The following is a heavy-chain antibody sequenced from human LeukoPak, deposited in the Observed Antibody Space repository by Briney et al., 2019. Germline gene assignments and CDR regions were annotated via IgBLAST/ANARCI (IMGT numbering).Heavy chain of an antibody. Sequence: PSETLSLTCSVSGGSISNDYWSWIRLPPGKGLEWIRYIYYSGSTNYNPSLSNRVTISVDTSKNQFSLRLSSVTAADTAVYYCARDRTGNNWFDPWGQGTLVTVSS. CDR1: GGSISNDY. CDR3: ARDRTGNNWFDP. V-gene: IGHV4-59*01. J-gene: IGHJ5*01. CDR2: IYYSGST. D-gene: IGHD1-1*01.